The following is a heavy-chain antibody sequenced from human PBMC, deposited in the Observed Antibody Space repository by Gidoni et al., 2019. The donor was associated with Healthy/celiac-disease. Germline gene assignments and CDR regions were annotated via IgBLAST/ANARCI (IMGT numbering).Heavy chain of an antibody. Sequence: EVHLLESVGGLVKPGGSLRLSCATSGFTFSNALMTCVRQAPGQGLEWVGRIKRKTDGGTTDYAATVKGRFTISRDDSKNTLYLQMNSLKTEDTAVYYCTTDPHYYGSGSYYKNPVDYYYGMDVWGQGTTVTVSS. J-gene: IGHJ6*02. D-gene: IGHD3-10*01. CDR1: GFTFSNAL. CDR2: IKRKTDGGTT. V-gene: IGHV3-15*01. CDR3: TTDPHYYGSGSYYKNPVDYYYGMDV.